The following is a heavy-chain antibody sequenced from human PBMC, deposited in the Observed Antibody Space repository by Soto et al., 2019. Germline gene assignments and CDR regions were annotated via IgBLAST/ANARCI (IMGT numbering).Heavy chain of an antibody. Sequence: QVQLLESGGGVVQSGRSLRLSCAVSGFAFSNYAMHWVRQAPGKGVEWVAFISSDGSSKYYADSVKGRFTISRDNSKNTLYVQMNSLRDDDTAVYYCATEGRTLADFDDWGQGTLVTVS. CDR2: ISSDGSSK. CDR3: ATEGRTLADFDD. J-gene: IGHJ4*02. V-gene: IGHV3-30-3*02. D-gene: IGHD6-19*01. CDR1: GFAFSNYA.